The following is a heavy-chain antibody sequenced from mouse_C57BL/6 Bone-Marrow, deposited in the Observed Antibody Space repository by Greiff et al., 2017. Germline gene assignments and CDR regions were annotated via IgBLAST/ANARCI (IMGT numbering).Heavy chain of an antibody. J-gene: IGHJ2*01. CDR2: ISDGGSYT. Sequence: EVQLVESGGGLVKPGGSLKLSCAASGFTFSSYAMSWVRQTPEKRLEWVATISDGGSYTYYPDNVKGRFTISRDNAKNNLYLQMSHLTSEDTAMYYCAREGGSSSFDYWGQGTTLTVSS. V-gene: IGHV5-4*01. D-gene: IGHD1-1*01. CDR1: GFTFSSYA. CDR3: AREGGSSSFDY.